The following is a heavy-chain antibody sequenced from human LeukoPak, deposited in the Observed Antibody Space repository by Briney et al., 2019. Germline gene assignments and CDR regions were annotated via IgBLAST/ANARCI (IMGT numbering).Heavy chain of an antibody. J-gene: IGHJ5*02. CDR3: AREPDRIRFDP. CDR2: INQSGYT. Sequence: SETLSLTCAVYGGSFSGYDWSWIRLPPGKGLEWIGEINQSGYTNYNPSLKSRVTMSVDTSKNQFSLKLISVTAADTAVYYCAREPDRIRFDPWGQGTLVTLSS. D-gene: IGHD1-14*01. V-gene: IGHV4-34*01. CDR1: GGSFSGYD.